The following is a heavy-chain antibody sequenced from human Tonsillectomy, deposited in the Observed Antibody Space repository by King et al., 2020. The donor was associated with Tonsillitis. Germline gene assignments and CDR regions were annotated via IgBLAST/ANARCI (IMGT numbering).Heavy chain of an antibody. Sequence: VQLVESGGGLVKPGGSLRLSCAASGFTFSSYSLNWVRQAPGKGLEWVSTISSSSGFIYYADSVKGRFTISRDNANPSLFLQMTSLRAEDTAVYYCARDLDGCGWYGGIFDFWGQGTLVTVSS. J-gene: IGHJ4*02. CDR1: GFTFSSYS. V-gene: IGHV3-21*01. CDR3: ARDLDGCGWYGGIFDF. D-gene: IGHD6-19*01. CDR2: ISSSSGFI.